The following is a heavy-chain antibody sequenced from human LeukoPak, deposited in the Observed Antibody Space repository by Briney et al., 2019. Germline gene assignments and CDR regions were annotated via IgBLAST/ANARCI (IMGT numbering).Heavy chain of an antibody. J-gene: IGHJ4*02. Sequence: SETLSLTCTVSRGSINNYFWSWIRQPPGKGLEWIGFIYYSGSTKYNPSPKSRVTMSVDMSKNQFSLKLTSVTAADTAVYYCARDPGSEIRSGPVLGYWGQGTLVTVSS. CDR1: RGSINNYF. CDR3: ARDPGSEIRSGPVLGY. CDR2: IYYSGST. V-gene: IGHV4-59*01. D-gene: IGHD1-1*01.